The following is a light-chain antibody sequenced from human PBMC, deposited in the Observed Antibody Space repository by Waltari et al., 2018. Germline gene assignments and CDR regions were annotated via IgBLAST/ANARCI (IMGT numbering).Light chain of an antibody. CDR2: DAS. CDR3: QQRSNWPF. CDR1: QSVSSY. J-gene: IGKJ3*01. V-gene: IGKV3-11*01. Sequence: EIVLTQSPATLSLSPGESATLSCRASQSVSSYLAWYQQKPGQAPRLLIYDASNRATGIPARFSGSGSGTDFTLTISSLEPEDFAVYYCQQRSNWPFFGPGTKVDIK.